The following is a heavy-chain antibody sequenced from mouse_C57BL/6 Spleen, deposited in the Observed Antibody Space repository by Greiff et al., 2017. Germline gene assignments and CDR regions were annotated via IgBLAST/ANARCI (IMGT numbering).Heavy chain of an antibody. D-gene: IGHD1-1*01. CDR3: ARRDYYGSSYVDAMDY. V-gene: IGHV5-17*01. CDR1: GFTFSDYG. CDR2: ISSGSSTI. J-gene: IGHJ4*01. Sequence: EVMLVESGGGLVKPGGSLKLSCAASGFTFSDYGMHWVRQAPEKGLEWVAYISSGSSTIYYADTVKGRFTISRDNAKNTLFLQMTSLRSEDTAMYYCARRDYYGSSYVDAMDYWGQGTSVTVSS.